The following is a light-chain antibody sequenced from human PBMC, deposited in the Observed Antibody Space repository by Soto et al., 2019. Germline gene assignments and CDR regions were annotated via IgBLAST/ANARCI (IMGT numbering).Light chain of an antibody. CDR2: RTS. V-gene: IGLV7-43*01. CDR3: VLLYGGAWV. CDR1: TGAVTSDYY. J-gene: IGLJ3*02. Sequence: QTVVTQEPSLTVSPGGTVTLTCALTTGAVTSDYYPNWFQRKPGQALRTLIYRTSNKHSWTPARLSGSLLGGKAALTLSGVQPEDEADYYCVLLYGGAWVFGGGTKVTVL.